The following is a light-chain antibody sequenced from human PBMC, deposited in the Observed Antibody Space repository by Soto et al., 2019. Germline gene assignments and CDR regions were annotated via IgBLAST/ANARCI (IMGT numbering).Light chain of an antibody. CDR3: VLYMGSGISV. CDR2: STN. CDR1: SGSVSTSYY. V-gene: IGLV8-61*01. J-gene: IGLJ2*01. Sequence: QTVVTQEPSFSVSPGRTVTLTYGLSSGSVSTSYYPSWYQQTPGQAPRTLIYSTNTRASGVPDRFSGSMLGNKAALTITGAQADDESDYYCVLYMGSGISVFGGGTKLTVL.